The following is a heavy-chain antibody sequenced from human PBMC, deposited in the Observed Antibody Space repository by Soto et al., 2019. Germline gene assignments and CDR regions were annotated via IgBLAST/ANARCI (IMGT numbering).Heavy chain of an antibody. CDR3: ARSDCYGVCRGKWLDP. CDR2: IYHSGTT. V-gene: IGHV4-4*02. CDR1: GGSISSDDW. D-gene: IGHD2-21*02. Sequence: QVQLQESGPGLVKPSGTLSLTCAVSGGSISSDDWWPWVRQTPGKGLEWIGEIYHSGTTNYNPSLMSRVNIAVDKAKSQFSLRLDSVTAADTAVYYCARSDCYGVCRGKWLDPWGQGILVTVSS. J-gene: IGHJ5*02.